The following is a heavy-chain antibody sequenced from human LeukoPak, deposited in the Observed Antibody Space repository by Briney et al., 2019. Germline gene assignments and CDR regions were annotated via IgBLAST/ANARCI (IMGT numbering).Heavy chain of an antibody. CDR3: ARDGGSAIPFDY. Sequence: PGGSLRLSCAASGFTFSTYWMSWVRQAPGKGLEWVVNIRQDGSDKYYVDSVKGRFTISRDNAKNSLYLQMNSLRDEDTAVYYCARDGGSAIPFDYWGQGTLVTVSS. V-gene: IGHV3-7*01. J-gene: IGHJ4*02. CDR2: IRQDGSDK. CDR1: GFTFSTYW.